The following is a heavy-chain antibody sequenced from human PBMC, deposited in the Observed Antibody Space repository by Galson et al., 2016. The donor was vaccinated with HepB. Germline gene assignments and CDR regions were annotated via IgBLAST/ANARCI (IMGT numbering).Heavy chain of an antibody. CDR1: GGTFNSYT. CDR3: AIPGRFWRSDGFDV. CDR2: VIPSLDKT. J-gene: IGHJ3*01. D-gene: IGHD3-3*01. Sequence: SVKVSCKASGGTFNSYTISWVRQAPGQGPEWMGRVIPSLDKTDYVQTFEGRLTITEDKFTTTTHLQLNSLTSDDTDMYYCAIPGRFWRSDGFDVWGQGTTVTVSS. V-gene: IGHV1-69*02.